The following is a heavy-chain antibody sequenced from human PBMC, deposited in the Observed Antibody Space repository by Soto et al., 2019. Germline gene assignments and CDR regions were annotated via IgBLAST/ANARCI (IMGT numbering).Heavy chain of an antibody. D-gene: IGHD3-22*01. J-gene: IGHJ5*02. V-gene: IGHV4-34*01. Sequence: PSETLSLTCAVYGGSFSGYYWSWIRQPPGKGLEWIGEINHSGSTNYNPSLKSRVTISVDTSKSQFSLKLSSVTAADTAVYYCARSHYYDSSGSNWFDPWGQGTLVTVSS. CDR1: GGSFSGYY. CDR3: ARSHYYDSSGSNWFDP. CDR2: INHSGST.